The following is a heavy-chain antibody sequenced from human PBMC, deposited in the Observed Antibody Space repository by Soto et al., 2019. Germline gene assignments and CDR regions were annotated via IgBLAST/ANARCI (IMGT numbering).Heavy chain of an antibody. CDR1: GYTFTSYG. D-gene: IGHD3-3*01. Sequence: ASVKVSCKASGYTFTSYGISWVRQAPGQGLEWMGWISAYNGNTNYAQKLQGRVTMTTDTSTSTAYMELRSLRSDDTAVYYCARYTYYDFWSGYRGYYYYYMDVWGKGTTVTVS. CDR2: ISAYNGNT. V-gene: IGHV1-18*01. J-gene: IGHJ6*03. CDR3: ARYTYYDFWSGYRGYYYYYMDV.